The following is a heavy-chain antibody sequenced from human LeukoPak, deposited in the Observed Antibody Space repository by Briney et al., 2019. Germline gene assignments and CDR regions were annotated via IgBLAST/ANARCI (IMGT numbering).Heavy chain of an antibody. CDR3: ARGDTAMVRYYYYGMDV. J-gene: IGHJ6*02. CDR2: INPSGGST. CDR1: GYTFTSYY. D-gene: IGHD5-18*01. V-gene: IGHV1-46*01. Sequence: GASVTVSCKASGYTFTSYYMHWVRQAPGQGLEWMGIINPSGGSTSYAQKFQGRVTMTRDTSTSTVYMELSSLRSEDTAVYYCARGDTAMVRYYYYGMDVWGQGTTVTVSS.